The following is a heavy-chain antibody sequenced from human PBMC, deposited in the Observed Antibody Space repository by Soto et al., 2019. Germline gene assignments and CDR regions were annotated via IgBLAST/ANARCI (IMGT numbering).Heavy chain of an antibody. J-gene: IGHJ6*02. CDR2: IGPSDSYT. Sequence: GESLKISCKGSGYSFTSYWISWVRQMPGKGLEWMGRIGPSDSYTNYSPSFQGHVTISADKSISTAYLQWSSLKASDTAMYYCASTMATAHYYYYSMDVWGQGTTVTVSS. V-gene: IGHV5-10-1*01. CDR1: GYSFTSYW. D-gene: IGHD4-17*01. CDR3: ASTMATAHYYYYSMDV.